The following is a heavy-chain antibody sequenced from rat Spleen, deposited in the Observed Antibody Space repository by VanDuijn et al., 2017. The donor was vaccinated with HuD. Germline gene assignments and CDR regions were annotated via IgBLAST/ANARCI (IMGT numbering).Heavy chain of an antibody. J-gene: IGHJ3*01. CDR2: ISYDGSAT. Sequence: EVQLVESGGGLVQPGRSLKLSCAASGFTFSDYNMPWVRQAPKKGLEWVASISYDGSATYYRDSVKGRFTLSRDNAKSTLYLQMDSLRSEDTATYYCARNNYGGYSELGWFAYWGQGTLVTVSS. CDR3: ARNNYGGYSELGWFAY. V-gene: IGHV5-7*01. CDR1: GFTFSDYN. D-gene: IGHD1-11*01.